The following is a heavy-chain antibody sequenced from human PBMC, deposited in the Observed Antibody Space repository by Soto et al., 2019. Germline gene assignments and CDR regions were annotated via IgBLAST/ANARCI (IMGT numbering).Heavy chain of an antibody. CDR2: IYYSGST. CDR3: ARVYYYDSSGYYYPFYYGMDV. CDR1: GGSISSYY. J-gene: IGHJ6*02. Sequence: SETLSLTGTVSGGSISSYYWSWIRQPPGKGLEWIGYIYYSGSTNYNPSLKSRVTISVDTSKNQFSLKLSSVTAADTAVYYCARVYYYDSSGYYYPFYYGMDVWGQGTTVTVSS. V-gene: IGHV4-59*01. D-gene: IGHD3-22*01.